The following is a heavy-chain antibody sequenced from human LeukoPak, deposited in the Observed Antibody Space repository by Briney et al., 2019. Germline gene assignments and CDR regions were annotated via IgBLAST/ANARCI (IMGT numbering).Heavy chain of an antibody. CDR3: ASPPSAIIRR. CDR2: INHSGST. D-gene: IGHD3-10*01. Sequence: SETLSLTCAVYGGSFSGYYWSWIRQPPGKGLEWIGEINHSGSTNYNPSLKSRVTISVDTSKNQFSLKLSSVTAADTAVYYCASPPSAIIRRWGQGTLVTVSS. CDR1: GGSFSGYY. J-gene: IGHJ4*02. V-gene: IGHV4-34*01.